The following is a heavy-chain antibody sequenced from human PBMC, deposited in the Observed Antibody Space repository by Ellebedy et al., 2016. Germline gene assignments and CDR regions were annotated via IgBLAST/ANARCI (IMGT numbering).Heavy chain of an antibody. CDR1: GVSITSYY. CDR3: AREGGDDGGTRSDY. J-gene: IGHJ4*02. Sequence: SETLSLXXTVSGVSITSYYWTWIRQPPGKGLEWIGYMDHSGSAAYKPSLKSRVTISLDTSKNQFSLKLSSVTAADTAMYYCAREGGDDGGTRSDYWGQGTLVAVSS. CDR2: MDHSGSA. D-gene: IGHD1-1*01. V-gene: IGHV4-59*12.